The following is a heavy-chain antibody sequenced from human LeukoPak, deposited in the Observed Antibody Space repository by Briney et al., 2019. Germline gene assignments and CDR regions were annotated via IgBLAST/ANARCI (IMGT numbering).Heavy chain of an antibody. CDR1: GFTFSSYA. CDR2: ISGSGGST. D-gene: IGHD3-10*01. Sequence: GGSLRLSCAASGFTFSSYAMSWVRQAPGKGLEWVSAISGSGGSTYYADSVKGRFTISRDNSKNTLYLQMNSLRAEDTAVYYCARDLVGMVRGVIAYYYYGMDVWGQGTTVTVSS. J-gene: IGHJ6*02. CDR3: ARDLVGMVRGVIAYYYYGMDV. V-gene: IGHV3-23*01.